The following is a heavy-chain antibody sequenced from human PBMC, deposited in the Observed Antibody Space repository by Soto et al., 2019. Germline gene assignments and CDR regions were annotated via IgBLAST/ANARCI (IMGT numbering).Heavy chain of an antibody. CDR1: GFTFSNAW. J-gene: IGHJ4*02. D-gene: IGHD2-15*01. Sequence: EVQLVESGGGLVKPGGSLRLSCAASGFTFSNAWMSWVRQAPGKGLEWVGRIKSKTDGGTTDYAAPVKGRFTISRDDSKNTLYLQMNSLKTEDTAVYYCTTGDCSGGSCYWVASLPFDYWGQGTLVTVSS. CDR2: IKSKTDGGTT. CDR3: TTGDCSGGSCYWVASLPFDY. V-gene: IGHV3-15*01.